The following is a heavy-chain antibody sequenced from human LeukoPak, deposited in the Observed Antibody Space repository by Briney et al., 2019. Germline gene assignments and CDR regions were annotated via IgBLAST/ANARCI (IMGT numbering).Heavy chain of an antibody. CDR1: GYSISSGYY. Sequence: SETLSLTCAVSGYSISSGYYWGWIRQPPGKGLEWIGSIYHSGCTYYNTSLKSRVTISVDTSKNQFSLKLSSVPAADTAVYYCARLTTTICLCWFDPWGQGTLVTVSS. V-gene: IGHV4-38-2*01. CDR3: ARLTTTICLCWFDP. CDR2: IYHSGCT. J-gene: IGHJ5*02. D-gene: IGHD3-3*01.